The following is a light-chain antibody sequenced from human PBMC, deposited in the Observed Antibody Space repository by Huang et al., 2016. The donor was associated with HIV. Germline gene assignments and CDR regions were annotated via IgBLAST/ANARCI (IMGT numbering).Light chain of an antibody. Sequence: EVVLTQSPDTLSLSPGERATLSCRASQSVSSNFFAWYQQKPGQAPRLLISGASSRATGIPDRFSGRGSGTDFTLTISRLEPEDFAVYYCQQYGSSPLYTFGQGTKVEIK. CDR3: QQYGSSPLYT. J-gene: IGKJ2*01. CDR2: GAS. CDR1: QSVSSNF. V-gene: IGKV3-20*01.